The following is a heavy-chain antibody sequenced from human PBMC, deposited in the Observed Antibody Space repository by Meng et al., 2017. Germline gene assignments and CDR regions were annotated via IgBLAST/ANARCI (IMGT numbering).Heavy chain of an antibody. CDR3: ARDLPYYYGSGSSESFDY. CDR2: ISYDGSNK. CDR1: GFTFSSYA. D-gene: IGHD3-10*01. J-gene: IGHJ4*02. Sequence: GESLKISCAASGFTFSSYAMHRVRQAPGKGLEWVAVISYDGSNKYYADSVKGRFTISRDNSKNTLYLQMNSLRAEDTAVYYCARDLPYYYGSGSSESFDYWGQGTLVTVSS. V-gene: IGHV3-30*04.